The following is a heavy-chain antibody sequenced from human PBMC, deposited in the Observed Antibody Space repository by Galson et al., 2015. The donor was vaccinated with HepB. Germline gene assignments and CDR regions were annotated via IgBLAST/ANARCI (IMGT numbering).Heavy chain of an antibody. CDR3: ARARSIAAANYYFDY. V-gene: IGHV1-2*04. J-gene: IGHJ4*02. CDR2: INPNSGGT. Sequence: SVKVSCKASGYTFTGYYMHWVRQAPGQELEWMGWINPNSGGTNYAQKFQGWVTMTRDTSISTAYMELSRLRSDDTAVYYCARARSIAAANYYFDYWGQGTLVTVSS. D-gene: IGHD6-13*01. CDR1: GYTFTGYY.